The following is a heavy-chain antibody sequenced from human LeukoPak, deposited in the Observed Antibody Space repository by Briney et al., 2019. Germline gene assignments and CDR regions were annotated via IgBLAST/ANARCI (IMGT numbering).Heavy chain of an antibody. CDR2: IYTSGST. V-gene: IGHV4-4*07. CDR3: ARDYYDSSGYQSGFDY. CDR1: VGSISSYY. J-gene: IGHJ4*02. D-gene: IGHD3-22*01. Sequence: SETLSLTCTVSVGSISSYYWSWIRQPAGEGLEWIGRIYTSGSTNYNPSLKSRVTMSVDTSKNQFSLKLSSVTAADTAVYYCARDYYDSSGYQSGFDYWGQGTLVTVSS.